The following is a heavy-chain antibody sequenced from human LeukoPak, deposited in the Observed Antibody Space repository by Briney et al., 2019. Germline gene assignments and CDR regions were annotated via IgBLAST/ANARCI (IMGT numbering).Heavy chain of an antibody. CDR3: ARRMAASATEGRFQD. CDR1: GFSFSSYW. V-gene: IGHV3-7*03. Sequence: SGGSLRLSCAASGFSFSSYWMSWVRQAPGKGLEWVANINQDGSEKFYVDSVKGRFTISRDNAKNSVCLQMNSLRAEDTAVYYCARRMAASATEGRFQDWGQGSLVTVSS. J-gene: IGHJ1*01. CDR2: INQDGSEK. D-gene: IGHD6-25*01.